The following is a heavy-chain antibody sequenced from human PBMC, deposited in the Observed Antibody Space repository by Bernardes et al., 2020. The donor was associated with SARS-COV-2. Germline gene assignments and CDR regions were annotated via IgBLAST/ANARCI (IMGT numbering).Heavy chain of an antibody. D-gene: IGHD3-22*01. CDR3: AREWEALDSSGYQYLGWFDP. Sequence: SETLSLTCTVSGGSISSYYWSWIRQPAGKGLEWIGRIYTSGSTNYNPSLKSRVTMSVDTSKNQFSLKLSSVTAADTAVYYCAREWEALDSSGYQYLGWFDPWGQGTLVTVSS. CDR1: GGSISSYY. V-gene: IGHV4-4*07. J-gene: IGHJ5*02. CDR2: IYTSGST.